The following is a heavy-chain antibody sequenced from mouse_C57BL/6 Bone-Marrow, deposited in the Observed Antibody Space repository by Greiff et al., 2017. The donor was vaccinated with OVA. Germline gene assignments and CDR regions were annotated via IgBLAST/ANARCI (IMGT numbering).Heavy chain of an antibody. V-gene: IGHV5-17*01. CDR2: ISSGSSTI. Sequence: EVQLVESGGGLVKPGGSLKLSCAASGFTFSDYGMHWVRQAPEKGLEWVAYISSGSSTIYYADTVKGRVTISRDNAKNTLFLQTTRLRSEDTAMYDCAGGGAYGMDYWGQGTSVTVSS. J-gene: IGHJ4*01. CDR3: AGGGAYGMDY. CDR1: GFTFSDYG.